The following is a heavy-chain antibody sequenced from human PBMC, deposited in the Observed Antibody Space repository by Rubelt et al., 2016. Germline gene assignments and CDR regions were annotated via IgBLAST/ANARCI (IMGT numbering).Heavy chain of an antibody. CDR3: ARELPPFRRYNWNFPLDY. Sequence: QVQLVQSGAEVKKPGASVKVSCKASGYTFTSYGISWVRQAPGQGLEWMGWISAYHGNTNHAQKLQGRVTMTPETATSTAYMGLRSLRSDDTAVYYCARELPPFRRYNWNFPLDYWGQGTLVTVSS. CDR1: GYTFTSYG. D-gene: IGHD1-7*01. V-gene: IGHV1-18*01. CDR2: ISAYHGNT. J-gene: IGHJ4*02.